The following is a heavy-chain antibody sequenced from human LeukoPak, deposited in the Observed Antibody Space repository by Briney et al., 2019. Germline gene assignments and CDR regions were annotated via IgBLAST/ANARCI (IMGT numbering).Heavy chain of an antibody. D-gene: IGHD2-2*01. V-gene: IGHV1-8*03. J-gene: IGHJ6*03. CDR3: ARRFRDIVVVPAAPYYYYYYMDV. CDR1: GYTFTSYD. Sequence: ASVKVSCKASGYTFTSYDINWVRQATGQGLEWMGWMNPNSGNTGYAQKFQGRVTITRNTSISTAYMELSSLRSEDTAVYYCARRFRDIVVVPAAPYYYYYYMDVWGKGTTVTVSS. CDR2: MNPNSGNT.